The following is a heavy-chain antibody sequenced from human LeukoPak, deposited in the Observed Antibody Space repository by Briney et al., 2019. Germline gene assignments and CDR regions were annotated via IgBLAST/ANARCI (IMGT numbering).Heavy chain of an antibody. D-gene: IGHD1-7*01. CDR2: ISSSSSYI. V-gene: IGHV3-21*01. CDR1: GFTFSSYA. Sequence: PGGSLRLSCAASGFTFSSYAMSWVRQAPGKGLEWVSSISSSSSYIYYADSVKGRFTISRDNAKNSLYLQMNSLRAEDTAVYYCARAAYNWNWGYYYYMDVWGKGTTVTVSS. J-gene: IGHJ6*03. CDR3: ARAAYNWNWGYYYYMDV.